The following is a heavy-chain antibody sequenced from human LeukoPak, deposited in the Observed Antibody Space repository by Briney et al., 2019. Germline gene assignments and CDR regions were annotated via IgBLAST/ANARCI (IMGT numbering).Heavy chain of an antibody. CDR3: ARRRYYDGSGYLE. J-gene: IGHJ1*01. V-gene: IGHV4-39*01. D-gene: IGHD3-22*01. CDR1: GDSVSRSDSY. CDR2: IYYSGRT. Sequence: PSETLSLTRSVSGDSVSRSDSYWDWIRQPPGKGLEWIGTIYYSGRTYYSPSLKSRVTMSVDPSNNQFSLNLRSVTAAGTAVYYCARRRYYDGSGYLEWGQGTLLSVSS.